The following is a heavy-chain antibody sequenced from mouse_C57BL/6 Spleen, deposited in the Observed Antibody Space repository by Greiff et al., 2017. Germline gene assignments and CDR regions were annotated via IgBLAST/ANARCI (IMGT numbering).Heavy chain of an antibody. J-gene: IGHJ1*03. Sequence: VQLQQSGAELVRPGASVKLSCTASGFNIKDYYMHWVKQRPEQGLEWIGRIDPEDGDTEYAPKFQGKATMTADTSSNTAYVQLRSLTAEDTAVYYCTRITTVGATDWYFDVWGTGTTVTVSS. CDR1: GFNIKDYY. V-gene: IGHV14-1*01. CDR2: IDPEDGDT. CDR3: TRITTVGATDWYFDV. D-gene: IGHD1-1*01.